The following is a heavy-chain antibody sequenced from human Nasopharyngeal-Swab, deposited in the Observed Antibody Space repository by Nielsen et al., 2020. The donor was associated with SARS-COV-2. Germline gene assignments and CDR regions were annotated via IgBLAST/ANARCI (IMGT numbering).Heavy chain of an antibody. J-gene: IGHJ6*02. CDR3: ARVNVVYYYYGMDV. D-gene: IGHD2-15*01. V-gene: IGHV7-4-1*02. Sequence: WVGQAPGQGLEWMGWTNTNTGNPTYAQGFTGRFVFSLDTSVSTAYLQISSLKAEDTAVYYCARVNVVYYYYGMDVWGQGTTVTVSS. CDR2: TNTNTGNP.